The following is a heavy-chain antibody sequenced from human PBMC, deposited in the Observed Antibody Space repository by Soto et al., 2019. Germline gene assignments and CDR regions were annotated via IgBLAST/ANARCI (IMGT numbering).Heavy chain of an antibody. V-gene: IGHV4-30-2*01. Sequence: QLQLQESGSGLVKPSQTLSLTCAVSGGSISSGAYSWSWLRQPPGKGLEWIGYIYHSGSTYYNPSLKSRVTISVDRSKNQFSLKLSSVTAADTAVYYGARTPTPWGQGTLVTVSS. CDR1: GGSISSGAYS. J-gene: IGHJ5*02. CDR2: IYHSGST. CDR3: ARTPTP.